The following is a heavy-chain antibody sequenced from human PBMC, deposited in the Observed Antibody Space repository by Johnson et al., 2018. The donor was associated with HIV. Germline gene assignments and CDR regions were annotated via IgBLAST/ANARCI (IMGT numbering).Heavy chain of an antibody. V-gene: IGHV3-20*04. CDR3: ARDETQRRYALTAFDI. J-gene: IGHJ3*02. CDR1: GFTFDDYD. CDR2: IHSDGSIT. Sequence: VQLVESGGGVVPPGGSLRLSCEASGFTFDDYDMSWVRQAPGKGLVWVSRIHSDGSITTSADSVKGRFAISRDNARNTLYLQMNSLRAEDTAFYYLARDETQRRYALTAFDIWGQGTLVTVSS. D-gene: IGHD6-25*01.